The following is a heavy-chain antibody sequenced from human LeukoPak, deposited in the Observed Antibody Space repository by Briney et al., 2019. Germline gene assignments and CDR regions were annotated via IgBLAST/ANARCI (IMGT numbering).Heavy chain of an antibody. V-gene: IGHV3-48*01. CDR2: ISSSSSTI. CDR3: ARIPGEYYYDSSGYRYYYYYMDV. Sequence: PGGSLRLSCAASGLTFSSYSMNWVRQAPGKGLEWVSYISSSSSTIYYADSVKGRFTISRDNAKNSLYLQMNSLRAEDTAVYYCARIPGEYYYDSSGYRYYYYYMDVWGKGTTVTVSS. D-gene: IGHD3-22*01. J-gene: IGHJ6*03. CDR1: GLTFSSYS.